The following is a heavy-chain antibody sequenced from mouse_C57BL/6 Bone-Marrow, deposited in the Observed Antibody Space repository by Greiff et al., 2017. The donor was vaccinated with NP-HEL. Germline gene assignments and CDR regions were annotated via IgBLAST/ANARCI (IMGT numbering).Heavy chain of an antibody. CDR3: VRQRTVVAKNYAMDY. J-gene: IGHJ4*01. CDR2: IRSKSNNYAT. Sequence: EVQLVESGGGLVQPKGSLKLSCAASGFSFNTYAMNWVRQAPGKGLEWVARIRSKSNNYATYYADSVKDRFTISRDDSESMLYLQMNNLKTEDTAMYYCVRQRTVVAKNYAMDYWGQGTSVTVSS. D-gene: IGHD1-1*01. CDR1: GFSFNTYA. V-gene: IGHV10-1*01.